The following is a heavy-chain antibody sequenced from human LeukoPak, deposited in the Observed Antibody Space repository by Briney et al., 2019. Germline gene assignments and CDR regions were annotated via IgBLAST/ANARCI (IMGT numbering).Heavy chain of an antibody. CDR3: AGGTGDLNY. D-gene: IGHD3-3*01. CDR1: GYTFTNYG. V-gene: IGHV1-2*02. Sequence: ASVKVSCKASGYTFTNYGISWVRQAPGQGLEWMGWINPNSGGTNYAQKFQGRVTMTRDTSISTAYMELSRLRSDDTAVYYCAGGTGDLNYWGQGTLVTVSS. J-gene: IGHJ4*02. CDR2: INPNSGGT.